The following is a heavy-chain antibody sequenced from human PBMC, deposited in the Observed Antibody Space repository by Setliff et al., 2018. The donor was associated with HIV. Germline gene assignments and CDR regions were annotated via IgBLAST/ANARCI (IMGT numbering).Heavy chain of an antibody. CDR3: VGVPSYYGTGTLWV. CDR2: MFRGGGR. V-gene: IGHV4-59*11. J-gene: IGHJ6*04. CDR1: WESKINHD. D-gene: IGHD3-10*01. Sequence: SETLSLTCSVSWESKINHDWGWIRQSPGRGLEWIGSMFRGGGRQFQPSLASRVSISGATSKNQVSLKMTSVTPADTAVYFCVGVPSYYGTGTLWVWGKGITVTVSS.